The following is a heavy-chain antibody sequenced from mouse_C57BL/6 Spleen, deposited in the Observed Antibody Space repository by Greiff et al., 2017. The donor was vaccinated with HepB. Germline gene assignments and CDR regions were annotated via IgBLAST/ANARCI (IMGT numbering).Heavy chain of an antibody. D-gene: IGHD2-4*01. CDR3: ASHYDYDVAWFAY. J-gene: IGHJ3*01. V-gene: IGHV2-2*01. CDR2: IWSGGST. Sequence: QVQLKESGPGLVQPSQSLSITCTVSGFSLTSYGVHWVRQSPGKGLEWLGVIWSGGSTDYNAAFISRLSISKDNSKSQVFFKMNSLQADDTAIYYCASHYDYDVAWFAYWGQGTLVTVSA. CDR1: GFSLTSYG.